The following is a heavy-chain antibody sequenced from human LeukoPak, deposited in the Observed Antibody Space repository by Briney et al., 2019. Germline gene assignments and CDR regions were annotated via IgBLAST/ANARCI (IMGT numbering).Heavy chain of an antibody. CDR3: ARDQVTIFGVVMSYYYYYYGMDV. J-gene: IGHJ6*02. V-gene: IGHV3-21*01. Sequence: GGSLRLSCAASGFTFSSYSMNWVRQAPGKGLEWVSSISSSSSYIYNADSVKGRFTISRDNAKNSLYLQMNSLRAEDTAVYYCARDQVTIFGVVMSYYYYYYGMDVWGQGTTVTVSS. CDR1: GFTFSSYS. CDR2: ISSSSSYI. D-gene: IGHD3-3*01.